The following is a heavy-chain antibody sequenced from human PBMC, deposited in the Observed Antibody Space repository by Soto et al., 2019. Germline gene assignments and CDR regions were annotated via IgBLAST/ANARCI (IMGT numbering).Heavy chain of an antibody. CDR1: GYTFTGNY. V-gene: IGHV1-2*02. D-gene: IGHD3-10*01. Sequence: QVQLVQSGAEVKRPGASVKVSCKASGYTFTGNYIHWVRQVPGQGLEWMGWINPNSGGTNYAQKFQGRVTMTRDTSMNTAYMELSRLTSDDTAVYYCARDGAYDRGSMVVWGQGTTVTVSS. CDR2: INPNSGGT. CDR3: ARDGAYDRGSMVV. J-gene: IGHJ6*02.